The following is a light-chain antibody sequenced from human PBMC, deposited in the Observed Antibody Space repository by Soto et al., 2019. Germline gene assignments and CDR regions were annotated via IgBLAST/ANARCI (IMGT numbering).Light chain of an antibody. CDR3: QQYYTTPFT. Sequence: DIVMTQSPDSLGVSLGERATINCKSSQSVLFSSNNKNYLAWYQHTPGQPPKLLIYWASTRESGVPDRFSGSGSGTDFTLTISSLQAEDVAVYYCQQYYTTPFTFGPGTKVDIK. CDR1: QSVLFSSNNKNY. J-gene: IGKJ3*01. CDR2: WAS. V-gene: IGKV4-1*01.